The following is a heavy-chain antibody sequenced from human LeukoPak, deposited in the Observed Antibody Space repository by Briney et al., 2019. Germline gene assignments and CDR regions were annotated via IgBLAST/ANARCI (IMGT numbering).Heavy chain of an antibody. J-gene: IGHJ4*02. CDR1: GFTFSSYE. CDR3: AFVGTMVRGVPRAFDY. Sequence: PGGSLRLSCAASGFTFSSYEMNWVRQAPGKGLEWVSYISSSGSTIYYADSVKGRFTISRDNAKNSLHLQMNSLRAEDTAVYYCAFVGTMVRGVPRAFDYWGQGTLVTDSS. D-gene: IGHD3-10*01. CDR2: ISSSGSTI. V-gene: IGHV3-48*03.